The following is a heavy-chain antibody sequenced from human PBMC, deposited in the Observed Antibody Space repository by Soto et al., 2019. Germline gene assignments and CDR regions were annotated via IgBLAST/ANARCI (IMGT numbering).Heavy chain of an antibody. Sequence: SETLSLTCAVSGGSISSGGYSWSWIRQPPGKGLEWIGYIYHSGSTYYNPSLKSRVTISVDRSKNQFSLKVSSVTAADMAVDYCARGLYGSGSYYYYGMDVWGQGTTGPVTS. V-gene: IGHV4-30-2*01. CDR2: IYHSGST. D-gene: IGHD3-10*01. CDR3: ARGLYGSGSYYYYGMDV. J-gene: IGHJ6*02. CDR1: GGSISSGGYS.